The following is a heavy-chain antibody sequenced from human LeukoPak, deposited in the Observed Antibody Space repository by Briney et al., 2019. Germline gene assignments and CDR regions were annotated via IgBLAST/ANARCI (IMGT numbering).Heavy chain of an antibody. V-gene: IGHV3-30*17. D-gene: IGHD3-16*02. J-gene: IGHJ4*02. Sequence: GGSLRLSCAASGFSFSYYAMHWVRQAPGKGLEWVAVISNNGTNKYYADSVKGRFTISRDNSKNTLYLQMNSLRAEDTAVYYCASLGGYDYVWGSYRYTGTGDYWGQGTLVTVSS. CDR3: ASLGGYDYVWGSYRYTGTGDY. CDR2: ISNNGTNK. CDR1: GFSFSYYA.